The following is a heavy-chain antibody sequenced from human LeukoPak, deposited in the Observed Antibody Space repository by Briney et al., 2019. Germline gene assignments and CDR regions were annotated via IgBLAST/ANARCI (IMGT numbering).Heavy chain of an antibody. CDR1: GFTVSSNY. Sequence: GGSLRLSCAASGFTVSSNYMSWVRQAPGKGLEWVSVIYSGGSTYYADSVKGRFTISRDNSKNTLYLQMNSLRAEDTAVYYCAKNPWGMITFGGVIDYWGQGTLVTVSS. D-gene: IGHD3-16*02. CDR2: IYSGGST. CDR3: AKNPWGMITFGGVIDY. J-gene: IGHJ4*02. V-gene: IGHV3-53*01.